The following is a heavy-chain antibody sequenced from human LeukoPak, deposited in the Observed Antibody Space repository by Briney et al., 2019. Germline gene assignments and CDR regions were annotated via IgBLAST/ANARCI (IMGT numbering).Heavy chain of an antibody. V-gene: IGHV4-39*07. Sequence: SETLSLTCTVSGGSISSSSYYWGWIRQPPGKGLEWIGSIYYSRSTYYNPSLKSRVTISLDTSKNQFSLKLTSVTAADTAVYHCVRLSVVSPHRYFDLWGRGTLVTVSS. CDR2: IYYSRST. CDR3: VRLSVVSPHRYFDL. J-gene: IGHJ2*01. CDR1: GGSISSSSYY. D-gene: IGHD4-23*01.